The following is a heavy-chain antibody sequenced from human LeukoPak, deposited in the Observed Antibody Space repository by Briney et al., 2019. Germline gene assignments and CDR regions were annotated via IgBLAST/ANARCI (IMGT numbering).Heavy chain of an antibody. CDR2: LSGSGGST. CDR1: GFTFSNYA. V-gene: IGHV3-23*01. Sequence: GGSLRLSCAASGFTFSNYAMSWVRQAPGKGLEWVSALSGSGGSTYYADSVQGRFTISRDNSKNTVYLQMNSLRDEDTAVYYCAKGGSSWSRWDYWGQGTLVTVSS. CDR3: AKGGSSWSRWDY. D-gene: IGHD6-13*01. J-gene: IGHJ4*02.